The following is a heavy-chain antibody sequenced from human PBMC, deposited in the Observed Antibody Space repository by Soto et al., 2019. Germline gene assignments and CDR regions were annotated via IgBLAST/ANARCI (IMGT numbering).Heavy chain of an antibody. D-gene: IGHD1-26*01. V-gene: IGHV1-3*01. J-gene: IGHJ4*02. CDR2: INAGNGNT. CDR1: EYTFTNYA. CDR3: ARDQGSYAFDY. Sequence: SVKVSCKASEYTFTNYAMHWVRQAPGQRLEWMGWINAGNGNTKYSQKFQVRVTITRDTSANTAYMELSSLRSEDTAVYYCARDQGSYAFDYWGQGTLVTVSS.